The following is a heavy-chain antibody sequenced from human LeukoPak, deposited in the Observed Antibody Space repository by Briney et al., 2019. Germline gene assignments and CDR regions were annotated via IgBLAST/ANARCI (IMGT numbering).Heavy chain of an antibody. D-gene: IGHD5-12*01. CDR1: GFTSTTAW. J-gene: IGHJ2*01. Sequence: GSLTLSCAISGFTSTTAWMTWVRQAPGKGLEWVADIRQDGSDKYYVDSVKGRFIISRDNAKKSVSLHMNNLRVEDTAVYYCARAGPGYSGHDYWYFDLWGRGTLVTVSS. CDR2: IRQDGSDK. V-gene: IGHV3-7*01. CDR3: ARAGPGYSGHDYWYFDL.